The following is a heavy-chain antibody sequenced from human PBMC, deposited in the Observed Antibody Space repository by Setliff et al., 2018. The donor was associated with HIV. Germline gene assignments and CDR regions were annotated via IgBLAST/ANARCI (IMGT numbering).Heavy chain of an antibody. V-gene: IGHV5-51*01. Sequence: GESLKISCKGSGYSFTSYWIGWVRQMPGKGLEWMGIIYPGDSDTRYSPSFQGQVTISADKSISTAYLQWSSLKASDTAMYYCARLGAYCGSTSCYSYYYYYYYMDVWGKGTTVTVSS. J-gene: IGHJ6*03. CDR3: ARLGAYCGSTSCYSYYYYYYYMDV. CDR2: IYPGDSDT. D-gene: IGHD2-2*02. CDR1: GYSFTSYW.